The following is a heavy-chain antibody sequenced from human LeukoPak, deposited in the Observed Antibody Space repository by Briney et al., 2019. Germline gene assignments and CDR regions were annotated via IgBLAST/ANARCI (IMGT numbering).Heavy chain of an antibody. J-gene: IGHJ4*02. V-gene: IGHV4-39*01. CDR1: GGSISSSSYY. CDR3: ARTPYDSSGYYTNYYFDY. CDR2: IYYSGST. D-gene: IGHD3-22*01. Sequence: SETPSLTCTVSGGSISSSSYYWGWIRQPPGKGLEWIGSIYYSGSTYYNPSLKSRVTISVDTSKNQFSLKLSSVTAADTAVYYCARTPYDSSGYYTNYYFDYWGQGTLVTVSS.